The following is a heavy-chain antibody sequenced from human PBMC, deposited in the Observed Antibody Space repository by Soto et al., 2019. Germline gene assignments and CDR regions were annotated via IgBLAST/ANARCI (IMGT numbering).Heavy chain of an antibody. Sequence: SETLSLTCAVYGGSFSGYYWSWIRQPPGKGLEWIGEINHSGSTNYNPSLKSRVTISVDTSKNQFSLKLSSVTAADTAVYYCARLPVDISTGIDYWGQGTLVTVSS. CDR1: GGSFSGYY. D-gene: IGHD5-12*01. J-gene: IGHJ4*02. CDR2: INHSGST. CDR3: ARLPVDISTGIDY. V-gene: IGHV4-34*01.